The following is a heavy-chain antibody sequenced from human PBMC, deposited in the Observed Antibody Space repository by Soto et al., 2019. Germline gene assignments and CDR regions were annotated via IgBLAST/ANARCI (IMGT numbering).Heavy chain of an antibody. Sequence: GGSLRLSCAASGFTFSSYAMDWVRQAPGKGLDWVAVISYDGSNKYYTDSVKGRFTISRDNSKNTLYLQMNSLRAEDTAVYYCARDSCSGGSCPGDFYYGMDVWGQGTTVTVS. CDR1: GFTFSSYA. CDR2: ISYDGSNK. V-gene: IGHV3-30-3*01. D-gene: IGHD2-15*01. J-gene: IGHJ6*02. CDR3: ARDSCSGGSCPGDFYYGMDV.